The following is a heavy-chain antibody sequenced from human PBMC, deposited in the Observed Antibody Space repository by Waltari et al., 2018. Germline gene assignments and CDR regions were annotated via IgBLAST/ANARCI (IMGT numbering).Heavy chain of an antibody. CDR1: GFTFSDYY. Sequence: QVQLVESGGGLVKPGGSLRLSCAASGFTFSDYYMSWIRQAPGKGLEWVAVISYDGSNKDYADSVKGRFTISRDKSKNTLYLQMNSLRAEDTAVYYCARGADIAVAGTGDAFDIWGQGTMVTVSS. D-gene: IGHD6-19*01. CDR2: ISYDGSNK. CDR3: ARGADIAVAGTGDAFDI. V-gene: IGHV3-30*01. J-gene: IGHJ3*02.